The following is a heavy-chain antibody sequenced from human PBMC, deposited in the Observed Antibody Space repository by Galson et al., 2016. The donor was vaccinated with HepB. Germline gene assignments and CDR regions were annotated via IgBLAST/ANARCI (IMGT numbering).Heavy chain of an antibody. Sequence: SVKVSCKASGGTFSSYGISWVRQATGQGLQWMGGIIPNFATAKYAQKFQGRVTITADKSTSTAYMELSSLRSEDTAIYYCARGEGYYDILTGHQGWLALDVWGQGTMVTVSS. CDR2: IIPNFATA. V-gene: IGHV1-69*06. D-gene: IGHD3-9*01. CDR1: GGTFSSYG. J-gene: IGHJ3*01. CDR3: ARGEGYYDILTGHQGWLALDV.